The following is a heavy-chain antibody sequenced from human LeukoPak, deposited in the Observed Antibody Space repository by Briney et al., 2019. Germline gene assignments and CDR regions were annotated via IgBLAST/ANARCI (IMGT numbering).Heavy chain of an antibody. J-gene: IGHJ6*03. CDR1: GGSTNSGSYY. Sequence: PSETLSLTCTVSGGSTNSGSYYWSWVRQPAGRGLEWLGHFYTSGSTTYNPSLKSRVTISVDTSKTQFSLKLTSVTAADTAVYYCARGSYSGDTNCYNYYYMDVWGNGTTVTVSS. V-gene: IGHV4-61*09. CDR3: ARGSYSGDTNCYNYYYMDV. CDR2: FYTSGST. D-gene: IGHD2-2*02.